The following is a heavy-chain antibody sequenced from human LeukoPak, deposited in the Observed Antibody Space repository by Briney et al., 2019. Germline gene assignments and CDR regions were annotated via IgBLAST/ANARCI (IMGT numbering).Heavy chain of an antibody. CDR1: GFIFSSYA. CDR3: AKVGLVVVVAATLGAFDI. D-gene: IGHD2-15*01. Sequence: GGSLRLSCAASGFIFSSYAMSWVRQAPGKGLEWVSAISGSGGSTYYADSVKGRFTISRDNSKSTLYLQMNSLRAEDTAVYYCAKVGLVVVVAATLGAFDIWGQGTMVTVSS. J-gene: IGHJ3*02. CDR2: ISGSGGST. V-gene: IGHV3-23*01.